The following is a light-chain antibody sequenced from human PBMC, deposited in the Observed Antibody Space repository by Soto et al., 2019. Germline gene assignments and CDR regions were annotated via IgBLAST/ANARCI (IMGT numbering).Light chain of an antibody. J-gene: IGLJ2*01. CDR3: SSYTSCRTLV. Sequence: QSALTQPASVSGSPGQSITISCTGTSSDVGGYNYVSWYQQHPGKVPKLIIYDVTNRPSGASDRFFGSKSGNTASLTISGLQAEDEADYYCSSYTSCRTLVFGGGTKHTVL. CDR2: DVT. V-gene: IGLV2-14*03. CDR1: SSDVGGYNY.